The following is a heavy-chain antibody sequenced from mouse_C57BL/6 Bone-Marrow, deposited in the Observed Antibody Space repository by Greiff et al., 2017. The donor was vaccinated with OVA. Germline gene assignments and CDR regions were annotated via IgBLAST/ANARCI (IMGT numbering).Heavy chain of an antibody. V-gene: IGHV1-59*01. CDR3: ARVFWYYAMDY. CDR2: IDPSDSYT. J-gene: IGHJ4*01. Sequence: VKLQQPGAELVRPGTSVKLSCKASGYTFTSYWMHWVKQRPGQGLEWIGVIDPSDSYTNYNQKFKGKATLTVDTSSSTAYMQLSSLTSEDSAVYYCARVFWYYAMDYWGQGTSVTVSS. CDR1: GYTFTSYW.